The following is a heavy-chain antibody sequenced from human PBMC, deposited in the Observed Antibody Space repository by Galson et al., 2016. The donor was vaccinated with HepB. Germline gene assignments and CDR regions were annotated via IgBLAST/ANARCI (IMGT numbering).Heavy chain of an antibody. J-gene: IGHJ6*02. D-gene: IGHD3-22*01. CDR3: ARERDYESSGYYEGDYYYGMDV. CDR1: GFTFSSYN. Sequence: SLRLSCAASGFTFSSYNMNWVRQAPGKGLEWVSYISSSGSLKYHADSVKGRFTISRDNAKNSLYLQMNSMRAEDTAVYYCARERDYESSGYYEGDYYYGMDVWGQGTTVTVSS. V-gene: IGHV3-48*03. CDR2: ISSSGSLK.